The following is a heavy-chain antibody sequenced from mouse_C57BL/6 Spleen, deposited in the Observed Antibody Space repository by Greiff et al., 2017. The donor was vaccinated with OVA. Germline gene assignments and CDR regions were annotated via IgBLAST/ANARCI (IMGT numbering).Heavy chain of an antibody. CDR3: VRHVLTGSYFDY. D-gene: IGHD4-1*01. CDR1: GFSFNTYA. J-gene: IGHJ2*01. CDR2: IRSKSNNYAT. Sequence: EVKVVESGGGLVQPKGSLKLSCAASGFSFNTYAMNWVRQAPGQGLEWVARIRSKSNNYATYYAESVKDRFTISRDDSESMLYLQMNNLKTEDTAMYYCVRHVLTGSYFDYWGQGTTLTVSS. V-gene: IGHV10-1*01.